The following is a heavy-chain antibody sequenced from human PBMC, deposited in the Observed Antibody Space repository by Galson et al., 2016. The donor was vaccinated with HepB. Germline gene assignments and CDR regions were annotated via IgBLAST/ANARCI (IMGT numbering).Heavy chain of an antibody. V-gene: IGHV4-59*11. CDR2: IDYSGNT. J-gene: IGHJ6*02. D-gene: IGHD6-13*01. Sequence: ETLSLTCVVSDDSMGAHYWTWIRQSPEKGLEWIGYIDYSGNTKYNPSLQRRVSISLDASKNQFSLKMNSVTAADTAMYYCARARGSRWERGVDFYYGMDVWGRGTAVTVSS. CDR3: ARARGSRWERGVDFYYGMDV. CDR1: DDSMGAHY.